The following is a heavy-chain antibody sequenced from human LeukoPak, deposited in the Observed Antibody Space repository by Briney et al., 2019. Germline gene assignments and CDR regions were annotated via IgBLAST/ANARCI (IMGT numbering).Heavy chain of an antibody. CDR1: GYTFTSYD. J-gene: IGHJ4*02. CDR2: MNPNSGNT. CDR3: ARLGIYDGNSYGSF. Sequence: GASVKVSCKASGYTFTSYDINWVRQATGQGLEWMGWMNPNSGNTGYAQKFQGRVTMTRDPSISTAYMELSSLTSEDTAVYYCARLGIYDGNSYGSFWGQGTLVTVSS. D-gene: IGHD5-18*01. V-gene: IGHV1-8*01.